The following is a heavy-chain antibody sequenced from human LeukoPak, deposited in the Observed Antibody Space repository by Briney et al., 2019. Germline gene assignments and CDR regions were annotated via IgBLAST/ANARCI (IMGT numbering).Heavy chain of an antibody. D-gene: IGHD3-16*01. CDR2: IYYSGST. CDR1: GGSISSYY. J-gene: IGHJ4*02. Sequence: PSETLSLTCTVSGGSISSYYRSWIRQPPGKGLEWIGYIYYSGSTNYNPSLKSRVTISVDTSKNQFSLKLSSVTAADTAVYYCARTYYDYVWGSSPTFDYWGQGTLVTVSS. V-gene: IGHV4-59*01. CDR3: ARTYYDYVWGSSPTFDY.